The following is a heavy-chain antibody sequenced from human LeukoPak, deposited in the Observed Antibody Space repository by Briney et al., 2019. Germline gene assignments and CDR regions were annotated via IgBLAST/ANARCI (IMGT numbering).Heavy chain of an antibody. CDR2: ISSSSSYI. CDR1: GFTFSSYS. V-gene: IGHV3-21*01. Sequence: GGSLRLSCAASGFTFSSYSMNWVRQAPGRGLEWVSSISSSSSYIYYADSVKGRFTISRDNAKNSLYLQMNSLRAEDTAVYYCARDGGGVATILNDAFDIWGQGTMVTVSS. J-gene: IGHJ3*02. CDR3: ARDGGGVATILNDAFDI. D-gene: IGHD5-24*01.